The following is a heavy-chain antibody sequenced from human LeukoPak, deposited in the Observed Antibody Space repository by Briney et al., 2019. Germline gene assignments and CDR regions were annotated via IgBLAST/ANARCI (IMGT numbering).Heavy chain of an antibody. CDR2: IYYSGST. CDR1: GGSISSYY. CDR3: ASTTVTDLYYYYYYLDV. J-gene: IGHJ6*03. Sequence: PSETLSLTRTVSGGSISSYYWSWIRQPPGKGLEWIGYIYYSGSTNYNPPLKSRVTISVDTSKNQFSLKLSSVTAADTAVYYCASTTVTDLYYYYYYLDVWGKGTTVTVSS. D-gene: IGHD4-17*01. V-gene: IGHV4-59*01.